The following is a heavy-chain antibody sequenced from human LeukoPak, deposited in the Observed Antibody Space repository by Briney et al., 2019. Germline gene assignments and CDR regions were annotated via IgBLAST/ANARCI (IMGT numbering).Heavy chain of an antibody. CDR2: INWNGGST. Sequence: GGSLRLSCAASESTLVDFGMSWVPQAPGKGRKWVSGINWNGGSTGYADSVKGRFTISRDNAKNSLYLQMNSLRAEDTALYYCAREDLTGIAAAGTFDYWGQGTLVTVSS. V-gene: IGHV3-20*04. CDR1: ESTLVDFG. CDR3: AREDLTGIAAAGTFDY. J-gene: IGHJ4*02. D-gene: IGHD6-13*01.